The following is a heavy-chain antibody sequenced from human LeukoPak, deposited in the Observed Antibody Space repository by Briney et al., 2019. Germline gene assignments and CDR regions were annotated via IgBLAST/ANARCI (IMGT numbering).Heavy chain of an antibody. CDR1: GFTVSSNY. Sequence: GGSLRLSCAASGFTVSSNYMSWARQAPGKGLEWVSVIYSGGSTYYADSVKGRFTISRDNSKNTLYLQMNSLRAEDTAVYYCARGDYYDSSGYYSDYWGQGTLVTVSS. CDR2: IYSGGST. J-gene: IGHJ4*02. CDR3: ARGDYYDSSGYYSDY. V-gene: IGHV3-53*01. D-gene: IGHD3-22*01.